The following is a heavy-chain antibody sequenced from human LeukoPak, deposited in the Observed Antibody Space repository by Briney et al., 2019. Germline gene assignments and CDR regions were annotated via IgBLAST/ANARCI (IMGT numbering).Heavy chain of an antibody. Sequence: GGSLRLSCAASGFTFSSYGMHWVRQAPGKGLEWVAFIRYDGSNKYYADSVKGRFTISRDNSKNTLYLQMNSLRAEDTAVYYCARDRILYGSGSYWFDYWGQGTLVTVSS. CDR3: ARDRILYGSGSYWFDY. D-gene: IGHD3-10*01. CDR1: GFTFSSYG. J-gene: IGHJ4*02. CDR2: IRYDGSNK. V-gene: IGHV3-30*02.